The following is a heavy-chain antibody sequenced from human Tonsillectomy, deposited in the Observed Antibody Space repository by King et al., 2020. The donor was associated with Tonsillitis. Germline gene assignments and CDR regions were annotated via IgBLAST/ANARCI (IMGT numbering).Heavy chain of an antibody. CDR3: ARYDSSGYYYGLRY. J-gene: IGHJ4*02. D-gene: IGHD3-22*01. CDR2: ISSGGSTI. CDR1: GFTFSSYE. V-gene: IGHV3-48*03. Sequence: VQLVESGGGLVQPGGSLRLSCAASGFTFSSYEMNWVRQAPGKGLEWVSYISSGGSTIYYADSVRGRFTISRDNAKYSLYLQMNSLRAEDTAVYYCARYDSSGYYYGLRYWGQGTLVTVSS.